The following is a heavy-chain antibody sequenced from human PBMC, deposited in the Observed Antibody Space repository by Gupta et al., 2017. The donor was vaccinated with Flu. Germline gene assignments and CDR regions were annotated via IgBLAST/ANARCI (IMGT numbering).Heavy chain of an antibody. CDR1: A. V-gene: IGHV3-23*01. CDR3: AKNRVAGAISYYYGLDV. J-gene: IGHJ6*02. D-gene: IGHD1-26*01. Sequence: AMSWVRQVPGKGLGWVAGISASGGRTFYADSVKGRFTISRDTSKNTLYLQMNSLRADDTAVYYCAKNRVAGAISYYYGLDVWGQGTTVTVSS. CDR2: ISASGGRT.